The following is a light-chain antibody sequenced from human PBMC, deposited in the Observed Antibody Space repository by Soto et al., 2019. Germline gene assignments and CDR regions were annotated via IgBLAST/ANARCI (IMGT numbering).Light chain of an antibody. CDR3: LQHNSYPRT. J-gene: IGKJ1*01. CDR2: AAS. V-gene: IGKV1-17*01. Sequence: DFQMTQSPSTLSASVGDRATITWRASQNIRSRLAWFQQKPGKAPKRLIYAASTLQSGVPSRFSGSGSGTEFTLTISSLQPEDFATYDCLQHNSYPRTVGQGTQVEIK. CDR1: QNIRSR.